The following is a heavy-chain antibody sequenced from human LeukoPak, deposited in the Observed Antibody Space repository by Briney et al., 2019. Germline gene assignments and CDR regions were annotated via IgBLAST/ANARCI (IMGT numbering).Heavy chain of an antibody. CDR2: ISSSGSTI. V-gene: IGHV3-11*04. Sequence: GGSLRLSCAASGFTFSDYYMSWIRQAPGKGLEWVSYISSSGSTIYYADSVKGRFTISRDNAKTSLYLQMNSLRAEDTALYYCARVLIVGSTGDAFDIWGQGTMVTVSS. CDR1: GFTFSDYY. CDR3: ARVLIVGSTGDAFDI. J-gene: IGHJ3*02. D-gene: IGHD1-26*01.